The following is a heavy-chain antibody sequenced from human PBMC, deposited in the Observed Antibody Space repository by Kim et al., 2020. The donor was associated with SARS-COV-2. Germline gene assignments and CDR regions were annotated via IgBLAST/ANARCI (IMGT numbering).Heavy chain of an antibody. Sequence: GRSLRLSCAASGFTFSAYGMHWVRQAPGKGLEWLAVIWYDGVNKFYADSVKGRLTISRDNSKNTLYLQMDILRAEDTAVYYCARGLHDSSAYYYNLDVWGQGTTVTVSS. CDR3: ARGLHDSSAYYYNLDV. V-gene: IGHV3-33*01. CDR1: GFTFSAYG. CDR2: IWYDGVNK. D-gene: IGHD3-22*01. J-gene: IGHJ6*02.